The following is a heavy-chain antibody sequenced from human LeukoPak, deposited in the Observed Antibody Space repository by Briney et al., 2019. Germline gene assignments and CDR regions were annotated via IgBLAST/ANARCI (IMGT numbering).Heavy chain of an antibody. Sequence: GGSLRLSCAASGFIFRNFWMHWVRQAPGKGLVWVSRINSDGSSTDYADSVKGRFTISRANAKNTLYLQMNSLRAEDTAVYYCARRYCSGGSCYSGWHFDLWGRGTLVTVSS. CDR2: INSDGSST. V-gene: IGHV3-74*01. CDR1: GFIFRNFW. CDR3: ARRYCSGGSCYSGWHFDL. J-gene: IGHJ2*01. D-gene: IGHD2-15*01.